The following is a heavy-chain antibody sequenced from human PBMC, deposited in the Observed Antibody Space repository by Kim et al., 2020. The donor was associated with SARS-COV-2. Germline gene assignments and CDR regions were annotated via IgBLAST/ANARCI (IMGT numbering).Heavy chain of an antibody. V-gene: IGHV3-11*04. CDR3: ARGIY. CDR2: ISSATTI. Sequence: ISSATTIYYEESVKGRFTTSSDNAKNSLYMQMNSLRAEDTAVYYCARGIYWGQGPLVPVSS. J-gene: IGHJ4*02.